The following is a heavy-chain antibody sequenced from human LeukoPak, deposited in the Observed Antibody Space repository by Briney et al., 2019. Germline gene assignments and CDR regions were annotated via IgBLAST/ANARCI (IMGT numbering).Heavy chain of an antibody. CDR3: ARLVTMIQGYYYYGMDV. CDR2: IYSSGST. D-gene: IGHD3-22*01. V-gene: IGHV4-59*01. Sequence: PSETLSLTCTVSGGSISSYYWSWIRQPPGKGLEWIGYIYSSGSTNYNPSLKGRVTISVDTSKNQFSLKLSSVTAADAAVYYCARLVTMIQGYYYYGMDVWGQGTTVTVSS. CDR1: GGSISSYY. J-gene: IGHJ6*02.